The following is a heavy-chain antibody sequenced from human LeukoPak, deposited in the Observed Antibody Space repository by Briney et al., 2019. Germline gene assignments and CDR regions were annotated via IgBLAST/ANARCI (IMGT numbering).Heavy chain of an antibody. CDR2: IYYSGST. CDR3: ARQRWLQYRYYFDY. Sequence: KTSETLSLTCTVSGGSISSYYWSWIRQPPGKGLEWIGYIYYSGSTNYNPSLKSRVTISVDTSKNQLSLKLSSVTAADTAVYYCARQRWLQYRYYFDYWGQGTLVTVSS. CDR1: GGSISSYY. V-gene: IGHV4-59*08. J-gene: IGHJ4*02. D-gene: IGHD5-24*01.